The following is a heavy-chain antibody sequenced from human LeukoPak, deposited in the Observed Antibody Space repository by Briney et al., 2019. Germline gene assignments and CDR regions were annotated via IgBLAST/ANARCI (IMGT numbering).Heavy chain of an antibody. Sequence: PGGSLRLSCAASGFTFSSYSMNWVRQAPGKGLEWVSSISSSSSYIYYADSVKGRFTISRDNAKNSLYLQMNSLRAEDTAVYYCGYGDYRAPNWFDPWGQGTLVTVSS. CDR3: GYGDYRAPNWFDP. CDR1: GFTFSSYS. V-gene: IGHV3-21*01. J-gene: IGHJ5*02. D-gene: IGHD4-17*01. CDR2: ISSSSSYI.